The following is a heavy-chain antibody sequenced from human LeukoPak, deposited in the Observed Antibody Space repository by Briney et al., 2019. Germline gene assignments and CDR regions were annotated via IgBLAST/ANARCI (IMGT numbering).Heavy chain of an antibody. V-gene: IGHV1-18*01. CDR1: GYTFTSYG. J-gene: IGHJ4*02. CDR3: ASPSHCSSTSCLEFDY. Sequence: ASVKVSCKASGYTFTSYGISWVRQAPGQGLEWMGWISAYNGNTNDAQKLQGRVTMTTDTSTSTAYMELRSLRSDDTAVYYCASPSHCSSTSCLEFDYWGQGTLVTVSS. CDR2: ISAYNGNT. D-gene: IGHD2-2*01.